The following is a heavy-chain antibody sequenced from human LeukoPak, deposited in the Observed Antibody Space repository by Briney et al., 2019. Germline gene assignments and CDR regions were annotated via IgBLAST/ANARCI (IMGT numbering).Heavy chain of an antibody. Sequence: SETLFLTCTVSGGSISSHYWSWIRQPPGKGLEWIGYIYYSGSTNYNPSLKSRVTISVDTSKNQFSLKLSSVTAADTAVYYCARLTGGSDAFDIWGQGTMVTVSS. J-gene: IGHJ3*02. V-gene: IGHV4-59*11. CDR3: ARLTGGSDAFDI. D-gene: IGHD2-15*01. CDR1: GGSISSHY. CDR2: IYYSGST.